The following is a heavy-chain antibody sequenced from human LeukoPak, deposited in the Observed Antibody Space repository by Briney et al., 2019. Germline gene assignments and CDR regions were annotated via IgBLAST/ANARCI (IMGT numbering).Heavy chain of an antibody. V-gene: IGHV1-2*02. D-gene: IGHD1/OR15-1a*01. CDR3: TRAVLLGTDFDY. CDR2: INPNSGGT. CDR1: GYTFTGYY. Sequence: GASVTVSCKASGYTFTGYYMHWVRQAPGQGLEWMGWINPNSGGTNYAQKFQGRVTMTRDTSISTAYMELSRLRSDDTAVYYCTRAVLLGTDFDYWGQGTLATVSS. J-gene: IGHJ4*02.